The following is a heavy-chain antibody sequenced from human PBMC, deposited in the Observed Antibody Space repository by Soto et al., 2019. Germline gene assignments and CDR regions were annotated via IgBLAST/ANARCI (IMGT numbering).Heavy chain of an antibody. CDR1: GFTFSHYS. V-gene: IGHV3-48*02. CDR2: ISSSSYTM. J-gene: IGHJ4*02. CDR3: ARDVDY. Sequence: EVQLVESGGGLVQPGGSLRLSCAASGFTFSHYSMNWVRQAPGKGLEWVSYISSSSYTMNYADSVKGRFTISRDNAKNSLYLQMNSLRDEDTAVYSCARDVDYWGQGTLVTVSS.